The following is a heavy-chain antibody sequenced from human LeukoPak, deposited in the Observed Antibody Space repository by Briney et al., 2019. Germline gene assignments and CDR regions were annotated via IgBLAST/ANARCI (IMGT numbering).Heavy chain of an antibody. Sequence: GESLKISCKGSGYSFTSYWIGWVRQMPGKGLEWMGIIYPGDSDTRYGPSFQGQVTISADKSISTAYLQWSSLKASDTAMYYCASTSSSGWYPSNFDYWGQGTLVTVSS. CDR1: GYSFTSYW. CDR2: IYPGDSDT. D-gene: IGHD6-19*01. CDR3: ASTSSSGWYPSNFDY. V-gene: IGHV5-51*01. J-gene: IGHJ4*02.